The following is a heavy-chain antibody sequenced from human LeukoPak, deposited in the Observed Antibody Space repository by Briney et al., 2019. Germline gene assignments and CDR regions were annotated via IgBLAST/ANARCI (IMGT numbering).Heavy chain of an antibody. Sequence: PGGSLRLSCAASGFTFDDYGMSWVRQAPGKGLEWVSGINWNGGSTGYADSVKGRFTISRDNAKNSLYLQMNSLRAEDTAVYYCARSQDIAVAGEYYYYYMDVWGKGTTVTVSS. CDR3: ARSQDIAVAGEYYYYYMDV. CDR2: INWNGGST. D-gene: IGHD6-19*01. V-gene: IGHV3-20*04. CDR1: GFTFDDYG. J-gene: IGHJ6*03.